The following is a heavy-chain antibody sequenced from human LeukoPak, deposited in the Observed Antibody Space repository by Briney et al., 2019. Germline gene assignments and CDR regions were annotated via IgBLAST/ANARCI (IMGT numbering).Heavy chain of an antibody. CDR3: ARSQGGTMSLRHFDL. J-gene: IGHJ2*01. V-gene: IGHV3-53*01. D-gene: IGHD3-22*01. CDR2: INSGGNA. CDR1: GFTASSNY. Sequence: GGSLRLSCAASGFTASSNYMNWVRQAPGKGLEWGSVINSGGNAYYAASVKGRFTISRDNSENMLYLQMNSLRADDTAVYYCARSQGGTMSLRHFDLWGRGTLVTVSS.